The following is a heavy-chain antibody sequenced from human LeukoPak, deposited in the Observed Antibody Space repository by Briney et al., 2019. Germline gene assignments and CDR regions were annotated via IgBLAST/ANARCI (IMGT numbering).Heavy chain of an antibody. J-gene: IGHJ4*02. CDR3: ARVRGWYSYGVAYFDY. Sequence: SETLSLTCAVYGGSSSGYYWSWIRQPPGKGLEWIGEINHSGSTNYNPSLKSRVTISVDTSKNQFSLKLSSVTAADTAVYYCARVRGWYSYGVAYFDYWGQGTLVTVSS. CDR1: GGSSSGYY. V-gene: IGHV4-34*01. CDR2: INHSGST. D-gene: IGHD5-18*01.